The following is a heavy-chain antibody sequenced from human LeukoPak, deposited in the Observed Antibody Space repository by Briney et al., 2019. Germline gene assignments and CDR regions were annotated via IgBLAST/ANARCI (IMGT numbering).Heavy chain of an antibody. D-gene: IGHD3-22*01. V-gene: IGHV4-59*01. Sequence: KPSETLSLTCTVSGGSISTYYWSWIRQPPGKGLEWIGYIYYSGSTNYNPSPKSRVTISVDTSKNQFSLKLSSVTAADTAVYYCARSSGYDSSGYYAEYFQHWGQGTLVTVSS. CDR3: ARSSGYDSSGYYAEYFQH. CDR2: IYYSGST. J-gene: IGHJ1*01. CDR1: GGSISTYY.